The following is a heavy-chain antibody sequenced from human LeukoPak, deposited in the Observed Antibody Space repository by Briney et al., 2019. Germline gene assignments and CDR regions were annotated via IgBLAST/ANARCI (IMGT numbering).Heavy chain of an antibody. CDR1: GFTYSDYN. J-gene: IGHJ4*02. CDR3: ARWPYSSSYYFDY. CDR2: ITSGTTYI. Sequence: GGSLRLSCAASGFTYSDYNMNWVRQSPEKGLEWVSSITSGTTYIYYADSVRGRFTLSRDNAKNSLYLQMNSLRAEDTAVYYCARWPYSSSYYFDYWGQGTLVTVSS. D-gene: IGHD6-6*01. V-gene: IGHV3-21*01.